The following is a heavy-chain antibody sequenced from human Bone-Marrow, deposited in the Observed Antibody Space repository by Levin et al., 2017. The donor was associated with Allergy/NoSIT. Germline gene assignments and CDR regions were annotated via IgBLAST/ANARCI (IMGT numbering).Heavy chain of an antibody. V-gene: IGHV4-39*01. Sequence: MASETLSLTCTVSGDSISSIVYYWGWIRLPPGKGLEWIGSMFYSGSTFYNRSLKSRVTMSADTSKNQFSLKLRSVTAADTAVYYCARQLGSCTATTCDYRFDSWGQGILVTVSS. J-gene: IGHJ4*02. CDR1: GDSISSIVYY. CDR2: MFYSGST. CDR3: ARQLGSCTATTCDYRFDS. D-gene: IGHD2-8*02.